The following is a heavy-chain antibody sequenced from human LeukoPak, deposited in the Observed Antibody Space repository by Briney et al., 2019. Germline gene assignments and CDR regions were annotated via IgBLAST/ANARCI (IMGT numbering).Heavy chain of an antibody. CDR2: ISGSGGST. CDR3: AKDMGGYSGSYYYSEYFQH. J-gene: IGHJ1*01. D-gene: IGHD1-26*01. Sequence: PGGSLRLSCAASGFTFSSYAMSWVRQAPGKGLEWVSAISGSGGSTYYADSVKGRFTISRDNSKNTLYLQMNNLRAEDTAVYYCAKDMGGYSGSYYYSEYFQHWGQGTLVTVSS. CDR1: GFTFSSYA. V-gene: IGHV3-23*01.